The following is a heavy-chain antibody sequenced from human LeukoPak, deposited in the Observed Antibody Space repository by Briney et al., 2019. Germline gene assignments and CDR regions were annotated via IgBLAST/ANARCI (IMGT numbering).Heavy chain of an antibody. J-gene: IGHJ4*02. V-gene: IGHV1-2*06. CDR1: GYTFTGYY. CDR3: ARVKEIAAALDY. D-gene: IGHD6-13*01. Sequence: GASVKVSCKASGYTFTGYYMHWVRQAPGQGLEWMGQINPNSGGTNYAQKFQGRVTMTRDTSISTAYMELSRLRSDDTAVYYCARVKEIAAALDYWGQGTLVTVSS. CDR2: INPNSGGT.